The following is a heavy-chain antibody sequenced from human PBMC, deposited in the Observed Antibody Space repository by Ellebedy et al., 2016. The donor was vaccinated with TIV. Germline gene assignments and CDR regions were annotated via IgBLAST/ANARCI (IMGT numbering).Heavy chain of an antibody. CDR1: GGSISSSY. Sequence: SETLSLTCTVSGGSISSSYWSWIRQPPGKGLEWIGHIHYSGSTNYNPSLKSRVTISIGTSKNQFSLKLRSVTAAYTAVYYCAREFVEVATIDDFYYAMDVWGQGTTVTVSS. D-gene: IGHD5-24*01. V-gene: IGHV4-59*01. J-gene: IGHJ6*02. CDR2: IHYSGST. CDR3: AREFVEVATIDDFYYAMDV.